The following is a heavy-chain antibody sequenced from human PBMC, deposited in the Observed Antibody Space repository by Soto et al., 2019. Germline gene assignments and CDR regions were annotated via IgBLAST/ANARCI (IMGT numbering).Heavy chain of an antibody. J-gene: IGHJ5*02. CDR1: GGSISSGDYC. CDR2: IYYSGST. V-gene: IGHV4-30-4*01. Sequence: QVQLQESGPGLVKPSQTLSLTCTVSGGSISSGDYCWSWIRQPPGKGLEWIGYIYYSGSTYYNPSLKSRVTISVDTSKNQFSLKLSSVTAADTAVYYCARDGLLWFGELSGWFDPWGQGTLVTVSS. D-gene: IGHD3-10*01. CDR3: ARDGLLWFGELSGWFDP.